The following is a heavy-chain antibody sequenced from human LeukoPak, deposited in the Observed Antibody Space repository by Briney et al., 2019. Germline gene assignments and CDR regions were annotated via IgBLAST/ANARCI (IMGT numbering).Heavy chain of an antibody. CDR3: ARDLLWFPSNFDY. CDR1: GYTFTGYY. CDR2: INPNSGGT. D-gene: IGHD3-10*01. J-gene: IGHJ4*02. V-gene: IGHV1-2*02. Sequence: ASVKVSCKASGYTFTGYYMHWVRQAPGQGLEWMGWINPNSGGTNYAQKFQGRVTMTRDTSISTAYMELSRLRSDDTAVYYCARDLLWFPSNFDYWGREPWSPSPQ.